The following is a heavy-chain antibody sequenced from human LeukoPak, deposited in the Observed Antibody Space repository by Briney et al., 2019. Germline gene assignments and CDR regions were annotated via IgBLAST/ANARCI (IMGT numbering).Heavy chain of an antibody. CDR3: ARPLTGYSINFVH. V-gene: IGHV4-39*01. CDR1: GGSISSTSYY. J-gene: IGHJ5*02. CDR2: FSYSGSP. D-gene: IGHD4-11*01. Sequence: SETLSLICTVSGGSISSTSYYWGWIRQPPGKGLEWIGSFSYSGSPYYNPSLKSRVTISVDTSKNQFSLKMSSVTAADTAVHYCARPLTGYSINFVHWGKGTLVTVSS.